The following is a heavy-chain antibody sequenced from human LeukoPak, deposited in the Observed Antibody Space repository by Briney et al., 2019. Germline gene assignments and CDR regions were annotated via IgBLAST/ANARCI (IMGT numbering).Heavy chain of an antibody. CDR1: GFTFSSYS. V-gene: IGHV3-21*01. Sequence: GGSLRLSCAASGFTFSSYSMNWVRQTPGQGLEWVSSISTDTSYIYYADSVKGRFTISRDNAKNSLYLQMKSLRVEDTAVYYCARDHGSGSTDYFDYWGQGTLVTVSS. CDR2: ISTDTSYI. CDR3: ARDHGSGSTDYFDY. J-gene: IGHJ4*02. D-gene: IGHD3-22*01.